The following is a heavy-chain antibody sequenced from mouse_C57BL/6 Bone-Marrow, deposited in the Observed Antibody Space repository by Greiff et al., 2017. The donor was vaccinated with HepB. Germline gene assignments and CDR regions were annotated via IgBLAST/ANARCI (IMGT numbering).Heavy chain of an antibody. CDR1: GYSFTGYY. J-gene: IGHJ2*01. V-gene: IGHV1-42*01. CDR2: INPSTGGT. CDR3: ARWGTTDYFDY. Sequence: VQLQQSGPELVKPGASVKISCKASGYSFTGYYMNWVKQSPEKSLEWIGEINPSTGGTTYNQKFKAKATLTVDKSSSTVDMQLKSLTSEDSAVYYCARWGTTDYFDYWGQGTTLTVSS. D-gene: IGHD1-1*01.